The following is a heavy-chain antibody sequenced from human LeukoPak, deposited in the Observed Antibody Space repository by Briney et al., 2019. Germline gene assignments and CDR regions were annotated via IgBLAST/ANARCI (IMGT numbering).Heavy chain of an antibody. CDR3: ATSRSFDY. J-gene: IGHJ4*02. D-gene: IGHD3-16*01. Sequence: PGGSLRLSCAASRFTFSSYWMHWVRQAPGKGLVWVSGINTDGTTTSYADSVKGRFTISRDNAKNTLYLQMNSLRADDTAMYYCATSRSFDYWGQGTLVTVSS. CDR1: RFTFSSYW. V-gene: IGHV3-74*01. CDR2: INTDGTTT.